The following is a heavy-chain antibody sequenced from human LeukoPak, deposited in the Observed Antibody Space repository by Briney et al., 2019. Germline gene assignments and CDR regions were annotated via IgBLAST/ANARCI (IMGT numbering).Heavy chain of an antibody. J-gene: IGHJ4*02. D-gene: IGHD3-10*01. CDR1: GCSISSYY. Sequence: SETLSLTCTVSGCSISSYYWSWIRQPAGKGLEWIGRIYTSGSTNYNPSLKSRVTMSVDTSKNQFSLKLSSVTDADTAVYYCARDSYYYGSGSSFFDYWGQGTLVTVSS. CDR3: ARDSYYYGSGSSFFDY. CDR2: IYTSGST. V-gene: IGHV4-4*07.